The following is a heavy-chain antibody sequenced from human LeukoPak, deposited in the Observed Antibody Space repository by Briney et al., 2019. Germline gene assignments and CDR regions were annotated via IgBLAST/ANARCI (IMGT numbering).Heavy chain of an antibody. CDR3: AKESGGTYSSSWSLDY. V-gene: IGHV3-30*02. Sequence: HPGGSLRLSCAASGFTLSSYGMHWVRQAPGKGLEWVAFIRYDGSNKYYADSVKGRFTISRGNSKNTLYLQMNSLRAEDTAVYYCAKESGGTYSSSWSLDYWGQGTLVTVSS. D-gene: IGHD6-13*01. CDR1: GFTLSSYG. J-gene: IGHJ4*02. CDR2: IRYDGSNK.